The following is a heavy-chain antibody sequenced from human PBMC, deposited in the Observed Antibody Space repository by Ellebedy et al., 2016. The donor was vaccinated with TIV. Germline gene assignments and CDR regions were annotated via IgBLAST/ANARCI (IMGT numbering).Heavy chain of an antibody. CDR3: ARDGVPWYQLLRGYYYYGMDV. J-gene: IGHJ6*02. D-gene: IGHD2-2*01. CDR1: GFTFSSYW. V-gene: IGHV3-7*04. Sequence: GGSLRLXXAASGFTFSSYWMSWVRQAPGKGLEWVANIKQDGSEKYYVDSVKGRFTISRDNAKNSLYLQMNSLRAEDTAVYYCARDGVPWYQLLRGYYYYGMDVWGQGTTVTVSS. CDR2: IKQDGSEK.